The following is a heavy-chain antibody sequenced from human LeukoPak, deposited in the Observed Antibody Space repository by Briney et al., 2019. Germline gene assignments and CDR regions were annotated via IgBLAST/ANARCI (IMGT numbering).Heavy chain of an antibody. V-gene: IGHV1-69*04. CDR3: ARVYCSSTSCYGLRRDAFGI. D-gene: IGHD2-2*01. Sequence: GASVKVSCKASGGTFSSYAISWVRQAPGQGLEWMGRIIPILGIANYAQKFQGRVTITADKSTSTAYMELSSLRSEDTAVYYCARVYCSSTSCYGLRRDAFGIWGQGTMVTVSS. J-gene: IGHJ3*02. CDR2: IIPILGIA. CDR1: GGTFSSYA.